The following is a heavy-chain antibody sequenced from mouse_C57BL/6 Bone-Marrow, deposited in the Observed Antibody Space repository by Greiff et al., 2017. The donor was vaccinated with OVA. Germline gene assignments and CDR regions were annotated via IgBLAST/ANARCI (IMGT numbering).Heavy chain of an antibody. J-gene: IGHJ3*01. Sequence: VQLQQSGAELARPGASVKLSCKASGYTFTSYGISWVKQRTGQGLEWIGEIYPRSGNTYYNEKFKGKATLTADKYSSTAYMELRSLTSEDSAVYFCARRDSSGYPWFAYWGQGTLVTVSA. D-gene: IGHD3-2*02. CDR3: ARRDSSGYPWFAY. CDR2: IYPRSGNT. CDR1: GYTFTSYG. V-gene: IGHV1-81*01.